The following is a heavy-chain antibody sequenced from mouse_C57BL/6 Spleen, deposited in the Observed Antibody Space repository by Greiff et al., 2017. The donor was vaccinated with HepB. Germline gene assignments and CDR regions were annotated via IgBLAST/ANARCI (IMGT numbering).Heavy chain of an antibody. Sequence: LQQSGAELVRPGSSVKLSCKDPYFAFMASAMHWVKQRPGHGLEWIGSFTMYSDATEYSENFKGKATLTANTSSSTAYMELSSLTSEDSAVYYCARALEDAMDYWGQGTSVTVSS. CDR2: FTMYSDAT. V-gene: IGHV1-49*01. CDR3: ARALEDAMDY. D-gene: IGHD4-1*01. J-gene: IGHJ4*01. CDR1: YFAFMASA.